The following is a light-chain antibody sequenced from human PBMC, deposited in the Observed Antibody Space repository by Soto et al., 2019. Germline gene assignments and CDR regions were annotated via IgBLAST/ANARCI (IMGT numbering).Light chain of an antibody. CDR3: QQYGSSRT. CDR1: QSISSW. V-gene: IGKV1-5*01. CDR2: DAS. J-gene: IGKJ1*01. Sequence: DIQMTQSPSTLSASLGDGVTITCRASQSISSWLAWYQQKPGKAPKLLIYDASSRATGIPDRFSGSGSGTDFTLTISRLEPEDFAVYYCQQYGSSRTFGQGTKVDI.